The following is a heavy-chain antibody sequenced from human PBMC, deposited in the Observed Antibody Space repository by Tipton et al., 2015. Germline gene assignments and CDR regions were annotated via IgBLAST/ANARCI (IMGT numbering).Heavy chain of an antibody. D-gene: IGHD5-24*01. J-gene: IGHJ6*02. V-gene: IGHV4-59*11. CDR3: ARDLEHGMDV. Sequence: TLSLTCTVSGGSINSHYWSWIRQPPGKGLEWIGYISYTETSHYNPSLKSRATISTDTSKNQFSLKLSSVTAADTAVYYCARDLEHGMDVWGQGTTVTVSS. CDR2: ISYTETS. CDR1: GGSINSHY.